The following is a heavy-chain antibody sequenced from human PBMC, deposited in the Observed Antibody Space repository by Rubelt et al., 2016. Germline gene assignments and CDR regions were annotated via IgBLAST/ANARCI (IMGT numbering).Heavy chain of an antibody. V-gene: IGHV3-23*01. Sequence: QPGGKGLEWVSAVRHSGVNTFYADSVKGRFTISRDNSKNTLYLQMYGLRAEDTAVYYCAKDRGGYNYYYGMDVWGQGTTVTVSS. CDR2: VRHSGVNT. CDR3: AKDRGGYNYYYGMDV. J-gene: IGHJ6*02.